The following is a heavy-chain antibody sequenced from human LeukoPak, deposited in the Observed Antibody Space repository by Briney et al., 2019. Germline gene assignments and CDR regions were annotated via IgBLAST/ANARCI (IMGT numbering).Heavy chain of an antibody. D-gene: IGHD4-23*01. J-gene: IGHJ3*02. Sequence: GGSLRLSCLASGFTFRSFGMHWVRQAPGTGLEWVALISYDGSNKNYADSVKGRFTISRDNSKNILYLQMNSLRVEDTAVYFCARGCGGNSAAFDIWGQGTMVTVSS. CDR1: GFTFRSFG. CDR2: ISYDGSNK. CDR3: ARGCGGNSAAFDI. V-gene: IGHV3-30*03.